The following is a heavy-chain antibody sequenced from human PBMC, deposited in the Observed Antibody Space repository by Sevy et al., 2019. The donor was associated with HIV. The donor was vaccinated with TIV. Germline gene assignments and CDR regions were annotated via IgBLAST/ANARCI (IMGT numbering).Heavy chain of an antibody. Sequence: GGSLRLSCAVSGFIVSSNYMIWVRQAPGKGLEWVSIIYSGGTTNYADSVKGRFTISRDISKNTLYLQMNSLRAEDTAVYYCASDLGVEYYGMDVWGQGTTVTVSS. J-gene: IGHJ6*02. V-gene: IGHV3-53*01. CDR3: ASDLGVEYYGMDV. D-gene: IGHD2-21*01. CDR2: IYSGGTT. CDR1: GFIVSSNY.